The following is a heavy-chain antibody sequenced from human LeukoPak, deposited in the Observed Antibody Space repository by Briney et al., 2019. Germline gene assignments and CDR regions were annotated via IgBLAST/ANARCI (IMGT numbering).Heavy chain of an antibody. J-gene: IGHJ4*02. CDR1: GFTFSSYG. V-gene: IGHV3-7*01. Sequence: LTGGSLRPSCAAPGFTFSSYGMTWVRQAPGKGLEWVANIKHNGDELNYVDSVEDRFTISRDNAKNSLYLHMTSLRAEDTAVYYCTRELRTFDSWGQGTLVTVSS. CDR3: TRELRTFDS. CDR2: IKHNGDEL. D-gene: IGHD3-16*01.